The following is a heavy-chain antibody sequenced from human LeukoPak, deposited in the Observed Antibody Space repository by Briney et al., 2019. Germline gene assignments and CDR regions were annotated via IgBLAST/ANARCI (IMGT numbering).Heavy chain of an antibody. J-gene: IGHJ4*02. D-gene: IGHD2-15*01. CDR3: AREMDCSGGSCYDY. V-gene: IGHV3-66*01. CDR1: GFTVSSNY. Sequence: PGGSLRLSCAASGFTVSSNYMSWVRQAPGKGLEWVSVIYSGGSTYYADSVKGRFTISGDNSKNTLYLQMNSLRAEDTAVYYCAREMDCSGGSCYDYWGQGTLVTVSS. CDR2: IYSGGST.